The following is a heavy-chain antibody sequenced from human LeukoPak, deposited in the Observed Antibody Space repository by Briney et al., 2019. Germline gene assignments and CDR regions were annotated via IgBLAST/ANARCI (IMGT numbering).Heavy chain of an antibody. CDR1: GFTFSRYG. CDR2: IWSDGSNK. Sequence: TGGSLRRSCAASGFTFSRYGMHWVRQAPGKGLEWVAVIWSDGSNKYYADSVKGRFTISRDNSKNTLFLQMNSLRAEDTAVYYCARQLWFGELSRFDAFDIWGQGTMVTVSS. V-gene: IGHV3-33*01. D-gene: IGHD3-10*01. J-gene: IGHJ3*02. CDR3: ARQLWFGELSRFDAFDI.